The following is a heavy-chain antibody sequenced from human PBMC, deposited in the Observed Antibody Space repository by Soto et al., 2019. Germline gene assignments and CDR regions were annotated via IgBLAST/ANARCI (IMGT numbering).Heavy chain of an antibody. D-gene: IGHD4-17*01. J-gene: IGHJ3*02. Sequence: GEAKRNSRKGSGYNFIAYWSGWVRQISGTGLEWMGISYPGDSATRYSPSLQGQGTISADKSISPAHLQWSSLKASDTAMYYCARGGYGGNSKDSFYIWGPGAMVTVSS. CDR1: GYNFIAYW. V-gene: IGHV5-51*01. CDR3: ARGGYGGNSKDSFYI. CDR2: SYPGDSAT.